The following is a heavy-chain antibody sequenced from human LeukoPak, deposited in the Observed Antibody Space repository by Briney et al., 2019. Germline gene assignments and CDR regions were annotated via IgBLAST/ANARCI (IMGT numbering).Heavy chain of an antibody. CDR2: ISAYNGNT. D-gene: IGHD6-13*01. J-gene: IGHJ4*02. CDR3: ARVGRSSSSWPYFDY. CDR1: GYTFTSYG. Sequence: GASVKVSCKASGYTFTSYGISWVRQAPGQGLEWMGWISAYNGNTNYAQKLQGRVTMTTDTSTSTAYMELRSLRSDDTAVYYCARVGRSSSSWPYFDYWGQGTLVTVSS. V-gene: IGHV1-18*01.